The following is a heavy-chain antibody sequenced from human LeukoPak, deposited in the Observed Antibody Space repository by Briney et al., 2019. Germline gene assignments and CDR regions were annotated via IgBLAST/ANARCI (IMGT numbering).Heavy chain of an antibody. J-gene: IGHJ5*02. V-gene: IGHV4-61*02. CDR3: ARGSLDDYGGNSARYNWFDA. CDR1: GGSIGSGSYY. CDR2: IYTSGST. Sequence: SETLSLTCTVSGGSIGSGSYYWSWIRQPAGRGLEWIGRIYTSGSTNYNPSLKSRVTISVDTSKNQFSLKLSSVTAADTAVYYCARGSLDDYGGNSARYNWFDAWGQGVLVTVSS. D-gene: IGHD4-23*01.